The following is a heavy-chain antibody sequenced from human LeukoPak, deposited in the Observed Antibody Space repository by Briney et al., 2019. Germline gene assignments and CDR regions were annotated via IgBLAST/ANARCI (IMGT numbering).Heavy chain of an antibody. CDR2: ISNSGSNI. J-gene: IGHJ4*02. D-gene: IGHD6-19*01. Sequence: GGSLRLSCAASGFIFSEQYMSWIRQAPGKGLEWISYISNSGSNIYYADSVKGRFTISRDNSKNTLYLQMNSLRAEDTAIYYCAKMPVSYSSGWSNFDYWGQGTLVTVSS. CDR3: AKMPVSYSSGWSNFDY. V-gene: IGHV3-11*01. CDR1: GFIFSEQY.